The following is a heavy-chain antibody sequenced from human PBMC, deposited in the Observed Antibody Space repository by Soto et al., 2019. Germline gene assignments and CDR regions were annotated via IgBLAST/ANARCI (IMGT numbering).Heavy chain of an antibody. V-gene: IGHV3-23*01. J-gene: IGHJ6*03. D-gene: IGHD4-17*01. CDR3: AKDPDDYGDEEYYYYYMDV. CDR1: GFTFSSYA. CDR2: ISGSGGST. Sequence: EVQLLESGGGLVQPGGSLRLSCAASGFTFSSYAMSWVRQAPGKGLEWVSAISGSGGSTYYADSVKGRFTISRDNSKNTLYLQMNSLRAEDTAVYYCAKDPDDYGDEEYYYYYMDVWGKGTTVTVSS.